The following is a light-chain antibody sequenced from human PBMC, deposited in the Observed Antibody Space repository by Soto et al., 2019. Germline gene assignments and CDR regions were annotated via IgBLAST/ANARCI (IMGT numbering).Light chain of an antibody. CDR3: QLHGSSPPHT. J-gene: IGKJ2*01. CDR2: GSS. Sequence: EVVLTQTPGTLSLSPGERATVSCRASQSVSNSYVAWYQQKPGQAPRLLIFGSSDRATGIPDRFSGSGSGTDFTLTISRLEPEDFAVYFCQLHGSSPPHTFGQGTNLEIK. V-gene: IGKV3-20*01. CDR1: QSVSNSY.